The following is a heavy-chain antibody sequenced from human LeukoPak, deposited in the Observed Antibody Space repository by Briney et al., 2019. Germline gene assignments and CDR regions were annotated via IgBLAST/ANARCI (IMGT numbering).Heavy chain of an antibody. D-gene: IGHD6-19*01. V-gene: IGHV3-7*01. Sequence: GGSLRLSCAASGFTFSSYWMSWVRQAPGKGLEWVANIKQDGSEKYYVDSVKGRFTISRDNAKNSLYLQMNSLRAEDTAVYYCARDIAVAGTPSLYYYYGMDVWGQGTTVTVSS. CDR3: ARDIAVAGTPSLYYYYGMDV. CDR2: IKQDGSEK. CDR1: GFTFSSYW. J-gene: IGHJ6*02.